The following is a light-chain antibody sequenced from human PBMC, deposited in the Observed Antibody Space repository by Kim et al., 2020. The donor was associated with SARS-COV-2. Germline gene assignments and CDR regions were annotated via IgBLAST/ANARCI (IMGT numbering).Light chain of an antibody. J-gene: IGLJ2*01. CDR1: SLRSYY. Sequence: SSELTQDPAVSVALGQTVRITCQGDSLRSYYTTWYQQKPGQAPIVVVYGKNNRPSGVPDRFSGSSSGNTASLPITGTQAGDEADYYFNSRDNNDNVIFGG. V-gene: IGLV3-19*01. CDR2: GKN. CDR3: NSRDNNDNVI.